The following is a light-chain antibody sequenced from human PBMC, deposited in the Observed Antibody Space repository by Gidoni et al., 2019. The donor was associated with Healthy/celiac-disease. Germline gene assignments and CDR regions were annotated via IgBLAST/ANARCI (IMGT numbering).Light chain of an antibody. J-gene: IGLJ2*01. CDR2: EVS. Sequence: QSALTQPASVSGPPGQSITLSCTGTSSDVGGYNYVSWYQQHPGKAPKLMIYEVSNRPSGVSNRFSGSKSGNTASLTISGLQAEDEADYYCSSYTSSSRVVFGGGTKLTVL. CDR1: SSDVGGYNY. CDR3: SSYTSSSRVV. V-gene: IGLV2-14*01.